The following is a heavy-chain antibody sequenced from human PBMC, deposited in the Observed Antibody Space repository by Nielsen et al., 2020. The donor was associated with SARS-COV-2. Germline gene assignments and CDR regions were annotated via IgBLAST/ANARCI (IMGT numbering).Heavy chain of an antibody. V-gene: IGHV3-30*18. CDR1: GFSFSSYG. J-gene: IGHJ6*03. D-gene: IGHD2-2*02. CDR3: AKYTASLYNMDV. CDR2: ISYDGNNK. Sequence: GESLKISCAASGFSFSSYGMHWVRQAPGEGLEWVAVISYDGNNKYYADSVKGRFTISRDNSKNTLYLQMNSLRAEDTAIYYCAKYTASLYNMDVWGKGTTVTVSS.